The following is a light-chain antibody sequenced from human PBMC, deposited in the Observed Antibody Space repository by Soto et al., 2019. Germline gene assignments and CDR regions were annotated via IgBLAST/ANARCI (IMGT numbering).Light chain of an antibody. CDR2: ASS. V-gene: IGKV1-39*01. J-gene: IGKJ1*01. Sequence: DLQMTQSPPSLSASVGDRVTITCRASQSISGYLNWYQQKPGKAPKLLIYASSSLQSGVPSRFSGSGSGTDFTLTISSLQPEDFATYYCQQSYSNLWTFGQGTKVDIK. CDR3: QQSYSNLWT. CDR1: QSISGY.